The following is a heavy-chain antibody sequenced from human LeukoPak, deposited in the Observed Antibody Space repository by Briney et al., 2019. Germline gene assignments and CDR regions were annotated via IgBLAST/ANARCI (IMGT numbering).Heavy chain of an antibody. V-gene: IGHV3-43*01. CDR2: ITWDGGST. Sequence: GGSLRLSCAVSGFTFDNFTIHWLRHAPGKGLEWVSLITWDGGSTFYVDSVKGRFTISRDNSKDSLYLQMDSLSTEDTGLYYCAKETSGYMDVWGKGTTVTVSS. CDR1: GFTFDNFT. CDR3: AKETSGYMDV. J-gene: IGHJ6*03.